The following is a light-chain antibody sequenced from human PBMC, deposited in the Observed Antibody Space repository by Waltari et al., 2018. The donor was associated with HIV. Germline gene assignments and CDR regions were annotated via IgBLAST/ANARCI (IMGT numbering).Light chain of an antibody. CDR1: NSNIGAGYD. CDR3: QSYDISLSGV. CDR2: DTN. J-gene: IGLJ3*02. V-gene: IGLV1-40*01. Sequence: QSVLTPPPSMSGAPGQRVTISCTGSNSNIGAGYDVHWYQQLPGTAPKLLIYDTNNRPSGVPDRFSGSKSGTSASLAITGLQAEDEADYYCQSYDISLSGVFGGGTKLTVL.